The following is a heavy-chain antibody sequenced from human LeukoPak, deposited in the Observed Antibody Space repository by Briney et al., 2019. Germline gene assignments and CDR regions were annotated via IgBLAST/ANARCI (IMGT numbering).Heavy chain of an antibody. Sequence: GASVKVSCKASGYTFTGNYMHWVRQAPGQGLEWMGWINPNSGGTNYAQKFQGRVTMTRDTSISTAYMELSRLRSDDTAVYYGAGDIWVGIAAAPAYWGQGTLVTVSS. CDR3: AGDIWVGIAAAPAY. J-gene: IGHJ4*02. CDR1: GYTFTGNY. V-gene: IGHV1-2*02. CDR2: INPNSGGT. D-gene: IGHD6-13*01.